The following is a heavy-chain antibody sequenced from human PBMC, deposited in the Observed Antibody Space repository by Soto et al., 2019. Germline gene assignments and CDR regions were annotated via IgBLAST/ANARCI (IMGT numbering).Heavy chain of an antibody. CDR1: GDSVSSNSAA. J-gene: IGHJ5*02. Sequence: TLSLTCAISGDSVSSNSAAWNWIRQSPSRGLEWLGRTYYRSKWYNDYAVSVKSRITINPDTSKNQFSLQLNSVTPEDTAVYYCARDKWGIEAAENWFDPWGQGTLVTVSS. CDR2: TYYRSKWYN. D-gene: IGHD6-13*01. CDR3: ARDKWGIEAAENWFDP. V-gene: IGHV6-1*01.